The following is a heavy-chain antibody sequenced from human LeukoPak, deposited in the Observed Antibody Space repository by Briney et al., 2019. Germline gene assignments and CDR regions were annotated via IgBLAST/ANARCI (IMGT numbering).Heavy chain of an antibody. J-gene: IGHJ4*02. CDR3: AKEGVDGYFDY. CDR1: GFTFSSYG. D-gene: IGHD3-9*01. Sequence: GGSLRLSCAASGFTFSSYGMHWIRQAPGKGLEWVAFIRNDGSIIYNADSVKGRFTISRDNSKNTLYLQMNSLRAEDTAVYYCAKEGVDGYFDYWGQGTLVTVSS. V-gene: IGHV3-30*02. CDR2: IRNDGSII.